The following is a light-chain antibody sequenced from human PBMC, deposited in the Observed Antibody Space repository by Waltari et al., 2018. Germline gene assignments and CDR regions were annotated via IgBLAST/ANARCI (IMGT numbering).Light chain of an antibody. CDR1: GSDGVGYVY. CDR2: EVS. J-gene: IGLJ1*01. CDR3: LSYTSSSTYV. Sequence: QSALTQPASLSGSPGQSLTFSCPVTGSDGVGYVYVSWYQQQPGKVPKLMIYEVSKRPSGVSNRFSGSKSGNTASLTISGLQAEDEADYYCLSYTSSSTYVFGTGTKVTVL. V-gene: IGLV2-14*01.